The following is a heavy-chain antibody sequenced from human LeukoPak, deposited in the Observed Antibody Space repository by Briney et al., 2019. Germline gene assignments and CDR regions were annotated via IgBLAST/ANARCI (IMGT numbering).Heavy chain of an antibody. CDR2: INPNSGGT. J-gene: IGHJ4*02. Sequence: ASVKVSCKASGYTFTGYYMHWVRQAPGQGLEWMRWINPNSGGTNYAQKFQGRVTMTRDTSISTAYMELSRLRSDDTAVYYCARGQGGSYRFLYCWGQGTLVTVSS. V-gene: IGHV1-2*02. CDR3: ARGQGGSYRFLYC. D-gene: IGHD3-16*02. CDR1: GYTFTGYY.